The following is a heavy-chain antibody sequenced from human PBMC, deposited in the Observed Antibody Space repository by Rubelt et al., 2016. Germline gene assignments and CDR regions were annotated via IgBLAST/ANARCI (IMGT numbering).Heavy chain of an antibody. CDR3: AGESDGGRFHDGD. V-gene: IGHV7-4-1*02. CDR1: GHTLTGFV. Sequence: QVQLVQSGSELKKPGASVKVSCKASGHTLTGFVINWVRQAPRQGLQWTGWINTNPGNPAYAPGFPGRFVFSLDTGVRTTDRQISSVKAGETAVYDCAGESDGGRFHDGDWGQGTLVTVAS. CDR2: INTNPGNP. J-gene: IGHJ4*02. D-gene: IGHD4-23*01.